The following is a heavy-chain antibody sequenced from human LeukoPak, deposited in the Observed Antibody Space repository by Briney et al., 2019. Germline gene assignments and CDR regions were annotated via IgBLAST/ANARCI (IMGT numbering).Heavy chain of an antibody. Sequence: GGSLRLSCAASGFTFNTYGMHWVRQAPGKGLEWIAVVWSDGSNRFYADSVEGRFTISRDNSKNTLYLQMNSLRAEDTAVYYCAKSNTESQTAVGNWGQGTLVSVSS. D-gene: IGHD6-19*01. V-gene: IGHV3-33*06. J-gene: IGHJ4*02. CDR1: GFTFNTYG. CDR3: AKSNTESQTAVGN. CDR2: VWSDGSNR.